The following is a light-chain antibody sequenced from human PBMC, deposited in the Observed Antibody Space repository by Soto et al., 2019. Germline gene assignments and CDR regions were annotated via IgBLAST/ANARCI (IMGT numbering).Light chain of an antibody. CDR1: KSISSY. Sequence: DIQMTQSPSSLSASVGDRVTITCRTSKSISSYLNWYQQKPGKAPKFLIYAASSLQSVVPSRFSGSGSGTDFTRTISSLQPEDFATCYCQQSYSSPYTFGQGTKLEIK. J-gene: IGKJ2*01. V-gene: IGKV1-39*01. CDR3: QQSYSSPYT. CDR2: AAS.